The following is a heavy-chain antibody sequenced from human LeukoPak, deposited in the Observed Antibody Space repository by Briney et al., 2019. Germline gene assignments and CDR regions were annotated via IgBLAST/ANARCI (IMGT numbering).Heavy chain of an antibody. Sequence: ASVKVSCKASGYTFTSYYMHWVRQAPGQGLEWMGIINPSGGSTSYAQKFQGRVTMTRDTSTSTVYMELSSLRSVDTAVYYCARDQPGDTLSEYWGQGTLVTVSS. CDR1: GYTFTSYY. CDR3: ARDQPGDTLSEY. D-gene: IGHD2-21*02. CDR2: INPSGGST. J-gene: IGHJ4*02. V-gene: IGHV1-46*01.